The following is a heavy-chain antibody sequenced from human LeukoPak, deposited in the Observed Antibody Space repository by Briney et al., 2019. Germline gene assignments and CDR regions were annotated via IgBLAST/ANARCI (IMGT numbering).Heavy chain of an antibody. CDR2: IGVGGGNT. V-gene: IGHV1-58*01. CDR3: AAEIYGGNTDCCTFDF. CDR1: GFTFSRSA. Sequence: SVKVSCKTSGFTFSRSAVQWVRQARGQGLEWIGWIGVGGGNTNYAQRVQDRVTITRDMSTRTAYMELSSLRSEDTAVYYCAAEIYGGNTDCCTFDFWGPGTPVTVPS. D-gene: IGHD4-23*01. J-gene: IGHJ3*01.